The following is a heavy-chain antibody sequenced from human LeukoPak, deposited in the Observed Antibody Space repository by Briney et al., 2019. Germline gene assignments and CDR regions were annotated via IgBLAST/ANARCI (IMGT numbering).Heavy chain of an antibody. D-gene: IGHD1-7*01. CDR3: ARDTNYAFDN. CDR2: IGISSGNT. V-gene: IGHV3-48*01. CDR1: GFTFSDYS. J-gene: IGHJ4*02. Sequence: GGSLRLSCAASGFTFSDYSMNWVRQAPGKGLERISYIGISSGNTKYADSVKGRFTISGDKAKNSLYLQMNSLRVEDTAVYFCARDTNYAFDNWGQGTLVTVSS.